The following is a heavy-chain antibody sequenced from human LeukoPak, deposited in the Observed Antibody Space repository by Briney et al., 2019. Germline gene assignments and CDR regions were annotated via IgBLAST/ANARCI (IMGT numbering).Heavy chain of an antibody. CDR1: GDSISSSNYY. J-gene: IGHJ6*02. Sequence: SETLSLTCTVSGDSISSSNYYWGWIRQPPGKGLEWIGSIYYSGSTYYNPSLKSRVTISVDTSKNQFSLKLSSVTAADTAVYYCASLYCSSNSCYLMGYGMDVWGQGTTVTVSS. CDR3: ASLYCSSNSCYLMGYGMDV. CDR2: IYYSGST. V-gene: IGHV4-39*01. D-gene: IGHD2-2*01.